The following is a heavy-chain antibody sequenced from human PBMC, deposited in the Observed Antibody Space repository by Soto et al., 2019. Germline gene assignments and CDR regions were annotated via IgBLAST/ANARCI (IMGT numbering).Heavy chain of an antibody. V-gene: IGHV1-18*04. J-gene: IGHJ4*02. CDR2: ISAYNGNT. CDR1: GYTFTSYG. CDR3: ARDYNGIPVAGISDY. D-gene: IGHD6-19*01. Sequence: ASVKVSCKASGYTFTSYGISWVRQAPGQGLEWMGWISAYNGNTNYAQKLQGRVTMTTDTSTSTAYMELRSLRSDDTAVYYCARDYNGIPVAGISDYWGQGTLVTV.